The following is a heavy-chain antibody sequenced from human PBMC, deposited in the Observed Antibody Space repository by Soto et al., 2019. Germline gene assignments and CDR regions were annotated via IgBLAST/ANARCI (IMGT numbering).Heavy chain of an antibody. V-gene: IGHV3-30*18. D-gene: IGHD3-9*01. CDR1: GFTFSSYG. CDR2: ISYDGSNK. CDR3: AKDRLFNGMFFDY. Sequence: QVQLVESGGGVVQPGRSLRLSCAASGFTFSSYGMHWVRQAPGKGLEWVAVISYDGSNKYYADSVKGRFTISRANSKNTLYLQMNSRRAEDTAVYYCAKDRLFNGMFFDYWGQGTLVTVSS. J-gene: IGHJ4*02.